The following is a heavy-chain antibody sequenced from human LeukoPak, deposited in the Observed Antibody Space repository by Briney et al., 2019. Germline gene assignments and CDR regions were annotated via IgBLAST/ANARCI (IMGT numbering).Heavy chain of an antibody. V-gene: IGHV3-23*01. Sequence: GGSLRLSCAASGFTFNNNAMSWVRQAPGKGLEWVSSISGSGVTTYYVGSVKGRFTVSRDNSKSTLYLQMNSLRAEDTAVYYSAKDEGGYISSSNTQEYNWFDPWGQGTLVTVSS. D-gene: IGHD6-6*01. J-gene: IGHJ5*02. CDR2: ISGSGVTT. CDR3: AKDEGGYISSSNTQEYNWFDP. CDR1: GFTFNNNA.